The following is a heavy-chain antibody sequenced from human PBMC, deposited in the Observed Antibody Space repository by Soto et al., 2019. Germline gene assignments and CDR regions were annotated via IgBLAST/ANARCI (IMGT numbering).Heavy chain of an antibody. CDR3: ASGEYSSSRGYYGMDV. CDR1: GGSFSGYY. CDR2: INHSRST. D-gene: IGHD6-13*01. J-gene: IGHJ6*02. V-gene: IGHV4-34*01. Sequence: SETLSLTCAVYGGSFSGYYWSWIRQPPGKGLEWIGEINHSRSTNYNPSLKSRVTISVDTSKNQFSLKLSSVTAADTAVYYCASGEYSSSRGYYGMDVWGQGTTVTVSS.